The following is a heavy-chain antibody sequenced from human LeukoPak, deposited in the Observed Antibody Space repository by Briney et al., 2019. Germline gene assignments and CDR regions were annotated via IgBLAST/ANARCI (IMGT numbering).Heavy chain of an antibody. CDR1: GYTFSPYW. V-gene: IGHV3-7*01. J-gene: IGHJ4*02. CDR3: ARDDPTLFWSGSPFY. D-gene: IGHD3-3*01. Sequence: GGSLRLSCVASGYTFSPYWMSWVRQIPGKGLEWVANIKQDGSEKYYVDSVKGRFTISRDNAKNSLYLQMNSLRAEDTAVYYCARDDPTLFWSGSPFYWGQGTLVTVSS. CDR2: IKQDGSEK.